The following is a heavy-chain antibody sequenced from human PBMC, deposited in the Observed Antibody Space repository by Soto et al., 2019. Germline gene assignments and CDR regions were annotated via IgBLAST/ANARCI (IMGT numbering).Heavy chain of an antibody. J-gene: IGHJ5*02. V-gene: IGHV4-59*08. CDR3: ARHDNDFWSGYYYVGRFDP. Sequence: SETLSLTCTVSGGSISSYYWSWIRQPPGKGLEWIGYIYYSGSTNYNPSLKSRVTISVDTSKNQFSLKLSSVTAADTAVYYCARHDNDFWSGYYYVGRFDPWGQGTLVTVSS. D-gene: IGHD3-3*01. CDR1: GGSISSYY. CDR2: IYYSGST.